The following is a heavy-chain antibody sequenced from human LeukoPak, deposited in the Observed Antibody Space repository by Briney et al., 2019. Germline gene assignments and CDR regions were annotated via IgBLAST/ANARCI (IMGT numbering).Heavy chain of an antibody. Sequence: ASVKVSCKASGYIFIRYGITWVRQAPGQGLEWMGGIIPIFGTANYAQKFQGRVTITADESTSTAYMELSSLRSEDTAVYYCARDPLYYYDSPYDAFDIWGQGTMVTVSS. CDR1: GYIFIRYG. D-gene: IGHD3-22*01. J-gene: IGHJ3*02. CDR3: ARDPLYYYDSPYDAFDI. CDR2: IIPIFGTA. V-gene: IGHV1-69*13.